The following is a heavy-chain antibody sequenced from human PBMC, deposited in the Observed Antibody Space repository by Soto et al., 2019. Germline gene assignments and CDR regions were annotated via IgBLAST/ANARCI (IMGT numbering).Heavy chain of an antibody. CDR2: IFPSDSDT. D-gene: IGHD3-16*01. CDR3: ARKDKSAYFTWFDP. CDR1: GYKFTSYW. V-gene: IGHV5-51*01. Sequence: GESLKISCRTSGYKFTSYWIAWVRQMPGKGLEWMGIIFPSDSDTRYSPSFQGQVTISADRSTSTVFLQWASLKASDTAVYFCARKDKSAYFTWFDPWGQRTLLPVSS. J-gene: IGHJ5*02.